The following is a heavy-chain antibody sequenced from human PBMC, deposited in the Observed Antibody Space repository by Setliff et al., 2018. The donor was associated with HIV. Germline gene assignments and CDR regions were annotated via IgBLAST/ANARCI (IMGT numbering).Heavy chain of an antibody. CDR2: IYSSGNT. J-gene: IGHJ4*02. Sequence: SETLSLTCTVSGGSISGYYCNWIRQPPGKALQSIGYIYSSGNTYHNPSLKSRVTISVDTSKNQCSLRLSSVTAADTALYYCARLPQDWGQGTLVTVSS. CDR1: GGSISGYY. V-gene: IGHV4-59*08. CDR3: ARLPQD.